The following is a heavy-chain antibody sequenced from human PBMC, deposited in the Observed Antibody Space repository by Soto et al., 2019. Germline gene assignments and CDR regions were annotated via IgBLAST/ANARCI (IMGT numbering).Heavy chain of an antibody. CDR3: ARDMGDSSGYYTTYYYYGMDV. CDR2: ISAYNGNT. V-gene: IGHV1-18*04. Sequence: ASVKVSCKASGYTFTSCGISWVRQAPGQGLEWMGWISAYNGNTNYAQKLQGRVTMTTDTSTSTAYMELRSLRSDDTAVYYCARDMGDSSGYYTTYYYYGMDVWGQGTTVTVSS. CDR1: GYTFTSCG. D-gene: IGHD3-22*01. J-gene: IGHJ6*02.